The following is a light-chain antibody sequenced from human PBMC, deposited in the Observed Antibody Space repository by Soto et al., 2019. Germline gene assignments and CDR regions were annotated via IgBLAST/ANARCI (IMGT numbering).Light chain of an antibody. Sequence: QSVLTQPASVSGSPGQSITISCTGSTSDIGSYNLVSWYQQHPGKAPKLMIYEGNKRPSGVSNRFSGSRSGNTASLTISGLQAEDEADYYCSSYTSSSALIFGGGTK. V-gene: IGLV2-14*02. J-gene: IGLJ2*01. CDR1: TSDIGSYNL. CDR3: SSYTSSSALI. CDR2: EGN.